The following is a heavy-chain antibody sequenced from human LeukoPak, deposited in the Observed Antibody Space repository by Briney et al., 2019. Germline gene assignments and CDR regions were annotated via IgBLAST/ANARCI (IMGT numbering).Heavy chain of an antibody. Sequence: GGSLRLSCAASGFTVSSNYMSWVRQAPGKGLEWVAVIWFDGSNQFYADSVKGRFTISRDNSKNTLYLQMNSLRAEDTAVYYCARGTYSSSWYYFEYWGQGTLVTVSS. J-gene: IGHJ4*02. V-gene: IGHV3-33*08. D-gene: IGHD6-13*01. CDR2: IWFDGSNQ. CDR3: ARGTYSSSWYYFEY. CDR1: GFTVSSNY.